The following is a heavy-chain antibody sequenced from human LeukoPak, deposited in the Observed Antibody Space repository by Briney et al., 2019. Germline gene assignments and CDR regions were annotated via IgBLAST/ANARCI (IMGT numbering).Heavy chain of an antibody. CDR2: ISSSSSTI. CDR3: ARVGDSSGWQYYLDY. Sequence: GGSLRLSCAASGFTFSSYSMNWVRQAPGKGLEWVSYISSSSSTIYYADSVKGRFTISRDNAKNPLYLQMNSLRAEDTALYYCARVGDSSGWQYYLDYWGQGTLVTVSS. D-gene: IGHD6-19*01. CDR1: GFTFSSYS. V-gene: IGHV3-48*01. J-gene: IGHJ4*02.